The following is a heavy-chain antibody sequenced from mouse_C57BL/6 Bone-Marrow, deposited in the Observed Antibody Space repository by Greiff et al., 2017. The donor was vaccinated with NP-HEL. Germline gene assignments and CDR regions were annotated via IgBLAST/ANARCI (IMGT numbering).Heavy chain of an antibody. CDR1: GYTFTDYN. V-gene: IGHV1-22*01. CDR2: INPNNGGT. D-gene: IGHD2-1*01. CDR3: ARKPALLWYFDV. Sequence: EVKLQQSGPELVKPGASVKMSCKASGYTFTDYNMHWVKQSHGKSLEWIGYINPNNGGTSYNQKFKGKATLTVNKSSSTAYMELRSLTSEDSAVYYCARKPALLWYFDVWGTGTTVTVSS. J-gene: IGHJ1*03.